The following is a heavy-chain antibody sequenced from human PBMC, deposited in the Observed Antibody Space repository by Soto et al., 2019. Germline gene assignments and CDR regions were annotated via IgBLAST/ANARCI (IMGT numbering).Heavy chain of an antibody. V-gene: IGHV3-23*01. Sequence: LRLSCAASGFTFNNYAMSWVRQAPGKGLEWVSTISGSGGNTYYADSMKGRFTISRDNSKNTLYLQMNSLRAEDTAVYYCARPNLYCSSTSCYDYWGQGTLVTVSS. CDR3: ARPNLYCSSTSCYDY. CDR1: GFTFNNYA. D-gene: IGHD2-2*01. J-gene: IGHJ4*02. CDR2: ISGSGGNT.